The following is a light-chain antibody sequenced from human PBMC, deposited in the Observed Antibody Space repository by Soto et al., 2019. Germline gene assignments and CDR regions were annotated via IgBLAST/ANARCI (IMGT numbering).Light chain of an antibody. CDR3: HQSGDSPT. J-gene: IGKJ1*01. CDR2: DAS. CDR1: QSVSSSY. V-gene: IGKV3D-20*01. Sequence: EIVLTQSPATLSLSPLEIATLSFVASQSVSSSYLAWYQQKPGLAPRLLIYDASSRATGIPDRFSGSGSGTDFTLTISRLETEDFAVYYCHQSGDSPTFGQGTKVDIK.